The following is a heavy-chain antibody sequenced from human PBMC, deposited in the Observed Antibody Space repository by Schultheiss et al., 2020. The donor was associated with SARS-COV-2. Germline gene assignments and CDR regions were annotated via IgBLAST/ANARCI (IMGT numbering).Heavy chain of an antibody. CDR3: ARGPTGPFDY. CDR2: IYYSGST. V-gene: IGHV4-59*12. Sequence: SETLSLTCAVYGGSFSGYYWSWIRQPPGKGLEWIGYIYYSGSTNYNPSLKSRVTISVDTSKNQFSLKLSSVTAADTAVYYCARGPTGPFDYWGQGTLVTVSS. CDR1: GGSFSGYY. J-gene: IGHJ4*02.